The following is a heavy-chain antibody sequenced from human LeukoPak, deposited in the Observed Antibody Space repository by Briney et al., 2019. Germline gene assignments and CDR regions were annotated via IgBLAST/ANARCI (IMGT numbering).Heavy chain of an antibody. D-gene: IGHD2-15*01. CDR1: GFTFGDYA. Sequence: GGSLRLSCTASGFTFGDYAISWVRQAPGKGLEWVGFIRSRAYGGTTEHAASVKGRFTISRDDSKSIAYLQMNSLRTEDTAVYYCTRPVGYCSGGSCYEKVVFHYWGQGTLVTVSS. CDR3: TRPVGYCSGGSCYEKVVFHY. J-gene: IGHJ4*02. CDR2: IRSRAYGGTT. V-gene: IGHV3-49*04.